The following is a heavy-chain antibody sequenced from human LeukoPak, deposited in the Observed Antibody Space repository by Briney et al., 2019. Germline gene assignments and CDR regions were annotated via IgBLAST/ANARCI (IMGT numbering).Heavy chain of an antibody. CDR2: INPSGGST. CDR3: ARDRGGGDVDY. Sequence: ASVKVSCKASGYTFTSYYMHWLRQAPGQGLEWMGIINPSGGSTSYAHKFQGRVTLNRDTSTSTVYMDLSSLRSEDTAVYYCARDRGGGDVDYWGQGTLVTVSS. J-gene: IGHJ4*02. CDR1: GYTFTSYY. V-gene: IGHV1-46*01. D-gene: IGHD2-21*02.